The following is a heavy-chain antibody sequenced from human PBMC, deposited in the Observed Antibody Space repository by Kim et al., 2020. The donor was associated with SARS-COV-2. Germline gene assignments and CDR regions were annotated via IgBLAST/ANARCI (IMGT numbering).Heavy chain of an antibody. J-gene: IGHJ6*02. V-gene: IGHV3-11*05. CDR3: GRDLTAMVTTSYMDV. D-gene: IGHD5-18*01. Sequence: DSVKGRCTISRDNAKNSLYLQMNSLRAEDTAVYYCGRDLTAMVTTSYMDVWGQGTTVTVSS.